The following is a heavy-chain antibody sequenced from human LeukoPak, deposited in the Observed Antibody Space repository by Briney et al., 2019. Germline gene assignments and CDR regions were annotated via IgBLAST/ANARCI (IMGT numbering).Heavy chain of an antibody. D-gene: IGHD1-14*01. Sequence: GSLRLSCAASGFRFSDYWMHWVRPVPGKGLEWVARINEVGSIRSYADSVEGRFTISRENAKNTVYLHMTSLRAEDTVVYYCVRKFATGDWGQGTLVTVSS. J-gene: IGHJ4*02. CDR3: VRKFATGD. CDR2: INEVGSIR. CDR1: GFRFSDYW. V-gene: IGHV3-74*03.